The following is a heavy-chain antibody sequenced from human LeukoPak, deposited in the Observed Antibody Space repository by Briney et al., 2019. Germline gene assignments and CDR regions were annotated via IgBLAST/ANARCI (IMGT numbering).Heavy chain of an antibody. D-gene: IGHD2-21*01. CDR2: ISYDGSNK. CDR3: ARASEFHDYYYYYGMDV. V-gene: IGHV3-30*14. J-gene: IGHJ6*02. Sequence: QPGGSLRLSCAASGFTFSSYAMHWVRQAPGKWLEWVAVISYDGSNKYYADSVKGRFTISRDNSKNTLYLQMNSLRAEDTAVYYCARASEFHDYYYYYGMDVWGQGTTVTVSS. CDR1: GFTFSSYA.